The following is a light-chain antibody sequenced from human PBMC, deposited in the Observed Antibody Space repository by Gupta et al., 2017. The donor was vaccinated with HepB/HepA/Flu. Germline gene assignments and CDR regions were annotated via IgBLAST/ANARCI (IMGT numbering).Light chain of an antibody. CDR2: LGS. CDR3: MQALQTPPHT. CDR1: QSLLHSNGYNY. V-gene: IGKV2-28*01. J-gene: IGKJ4*01. Sequence: DIVMTQSPLSLPVTSGEPASISCRSSQSLLHSNGYNYLDWYLQKPGQSPQLLIYLGSNRASGVPDMFSGSGSGTDFTLKISRVEAEDVGVYYCMQALQTPPHTFGGGTKVEIK.